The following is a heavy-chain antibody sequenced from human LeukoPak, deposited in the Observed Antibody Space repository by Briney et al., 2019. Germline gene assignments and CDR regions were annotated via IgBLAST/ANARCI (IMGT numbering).Heavy chain of an antibody. CDR3: AILKRYCSGGSCYYYFDY. J-gene: IGHJ4*02. CDR2: IYYSGST. CDR1: GGSISSYY. Sequence: SETLSLTCTVSGGSISSYYWSWIRQPPGKGLEWVGYIYYSGSTYYNPSLKSRVTISVDTSKTQYSLKLSSVTAADTAVYYCAILKRYCSGGSCYYYFDYWGQGTLVTVSS. V-gene: IGHV4-59*08. D-gene: IGHD2-15*01.